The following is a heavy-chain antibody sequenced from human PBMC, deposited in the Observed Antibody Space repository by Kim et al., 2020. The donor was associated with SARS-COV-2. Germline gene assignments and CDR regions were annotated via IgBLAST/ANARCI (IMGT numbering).Heavy chain of an antibody. CDR1: GYTFTSYA. D-gene: IGHD3-3*01. CDR2: INAGNGNT. J-gene: IGHJ4*02. CDR3: ARESYYDFWSGYFPANDY. Sequence: ASVKVSCKASGYTFTSYAMHWVRQAPGQRLEWMGWINAGNGNTKYSQKFQGRVTITRDTSASTAYMELSSLRSEDTAVYYCARESYYDFWSGYFPANDYWGQGTLVPVPS. V-gene: IGHV1-3*01.